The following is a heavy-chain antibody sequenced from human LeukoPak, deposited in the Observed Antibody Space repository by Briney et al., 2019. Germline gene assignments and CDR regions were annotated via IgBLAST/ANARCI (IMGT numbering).Heavy chain of an antibody. CDR1: GYTFTSYD. Sequence: ASVKVSCKASGYTFTSYDINWVRQATGQGLEWMGWMNPNSGNTGYAQKFQGRVTMTRNTSISTAYMELSSLRSEDTAVYYCASKMITFGGVIAWGQGTLVTVSS. D-gene: IGHD3-16*02. J-gene: IGHJ5*02. CDR3: ASKMITFGGVIA. V-gene: IGHV1-8*01. CDR2: MNPNSGNT.